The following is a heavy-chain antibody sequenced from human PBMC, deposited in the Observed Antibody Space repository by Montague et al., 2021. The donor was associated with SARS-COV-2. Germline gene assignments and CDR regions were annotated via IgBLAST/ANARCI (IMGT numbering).Heavy chain of an antibody. Sequence: SETLSLTCTVSGGPISSYYWSWIRQPPGKGLEWIGYIYYSGSTNYNPSLKSRVTISVDTSKNQFSLKLSSVTAADTAVYYCARDPLMVRGVSVYGMDVWGQGTTVTVSS. CDR1: GGPISSYY. CDR2: IYYSGST. D-gene: IGHD3-10*01. CDR3: ARDPLMVRGVSVYGMDV. J-gene: IGHJ6*02. V-gene: IGHV4-59*01.